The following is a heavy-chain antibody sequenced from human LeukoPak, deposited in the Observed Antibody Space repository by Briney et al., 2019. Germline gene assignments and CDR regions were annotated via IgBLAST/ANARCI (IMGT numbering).Heavy chain of an antibody. CDR3: ARDASPCGGDCYNWFDP. CDR2: ISGSGGST. D-gene: IGHD2-21*02. Sequence: GGSLRLSCAASGFTFSSYAMSWVRQAPGKGLEWVSAISGSGGSTYYADSVKGRFTISRDNAKNSLYLQMNSLRAEDTAVYYCARDASPCGGDCYNWFDPWGQGTLVTVSS. V-gene: IGHV3-23*01. CDR1: GFTFSSYA. J-gene: IGHJ5*02.